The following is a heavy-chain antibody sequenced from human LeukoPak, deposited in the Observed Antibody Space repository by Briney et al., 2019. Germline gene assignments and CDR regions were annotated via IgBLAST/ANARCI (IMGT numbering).Heavy chain of an antibody. D-gene: IGHD3-3*01. J-gene: IGHJ4*02. CDR3: AKDLNYDFWSGLGN. CDR1: GFTYXXXG. V-gene: IGHV3-30*18. CDR2: IXXXXXNX. Sequence: GGXLRLSCAVSGFTYXXXGXXWVRQAPGXXXXXXXVIXXXXXNXXYAXXXXXXXXXXRDNSKNTLYLQXNSLRXEDTAVYYCAKDLNYDFWSGLGNWGQGTLVTVSS.